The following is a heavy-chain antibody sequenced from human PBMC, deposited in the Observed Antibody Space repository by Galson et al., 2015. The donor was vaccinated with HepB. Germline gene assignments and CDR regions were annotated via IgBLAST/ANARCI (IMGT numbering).Heavy chain of an antibody. Sequence: SLRLSCAASGFTFSSYGMHWVRQAPGKGLEWVAVISYDGSNKYYADSVKGRFTISRDNSKNTLYLQMNSLRAEDTAVYYCAKDGIRGWIQLWSSPDYWGQGTLVTVSS. J-gene: IGHJ4*02. D-gene: IGHD5-18*01. CDR2: ISYDGSNK. V-gene: IGHV3-30*18. CDR1: GFTFSSYG. CDR3: AKDGIRGWIQLWSSPDY.